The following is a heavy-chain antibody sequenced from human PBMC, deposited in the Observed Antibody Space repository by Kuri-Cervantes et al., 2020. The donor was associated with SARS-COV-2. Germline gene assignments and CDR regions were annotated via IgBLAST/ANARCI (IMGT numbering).Heavy chain of an antibody. Sequence: SVKVSCKASGGTFSCYAISWVRQAPGQGLEWMGGIIPIFGTANYAQKFQGRVTITADKSTSTAYMELSSLRSEDTAVYYCARLDYGGNYYYGMDVWGQGTTVTVSS. D-gene: IGHD4-23*01. CDR3: ARLDYGGNYYYGMDV. CDR2: IIPIFGTA. J-gene: IGHJ6*01. CDR1: GGTFSCYA. V-gene: IGHV1-69*06.